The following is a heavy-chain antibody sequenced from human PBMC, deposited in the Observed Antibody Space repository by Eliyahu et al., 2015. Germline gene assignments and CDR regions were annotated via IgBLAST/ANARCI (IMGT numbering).Heavy chain of an antibody. V-gene: IGHV3-30*03. CDR2: ISYAGNNM. D-gene: IGHD3-16*02. J-gene: IGHJ4*02. CDR1: GXTFXYYX. Sequence: QVQLVESGGGVVQPGGSLRLSCAXSGXTFXYYXXPXXRQAPGKGLEWVALISYAGNNMNFADSVKGRFSISRDNPNNTLYLHMTSLTTEDTAVYYCAREANLLATRYLWGTYRFLDFWGQGTLITVSS. CDR3: AREANLLATRYLWGTYRFLDF.